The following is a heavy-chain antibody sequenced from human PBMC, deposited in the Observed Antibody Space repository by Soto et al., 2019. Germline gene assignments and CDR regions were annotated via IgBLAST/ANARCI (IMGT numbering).Heavy chain of an antibody. CDR1: RFTFSNYA. J-gene: IGHJ4*02. Sequence: QVQLVESGGGVVQPGRSLRLSCAASRFTFSNYAMHWVRQAPGKGLEWVAVVSYDGGNKDYADSVKGRFTISRDNSKNTLYLEVNNLRPEDTAVYYCASRNLARVETTLAYLDYWGQGTPVTVSS. V-gene: IGHV3-30-3*01. CDR3: ASRNLARVETTLAYLDY. CDR2: VSYDGGNK. D-gene: IGHD5-18*01.